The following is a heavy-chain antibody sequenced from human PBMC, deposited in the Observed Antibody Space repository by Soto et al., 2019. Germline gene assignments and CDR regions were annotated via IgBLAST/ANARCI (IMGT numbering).Heavy chain of an antibody. CDR1: GYSFTSYW. CDR3: ARIRANVLRYFDSRSGAANYYYYYMDV. J-gene: IGHJ6*03. CDR2: IYPGDSDT. Sequence: GESLKISCKGSGYSFTSYWIGWVRQMPGKGLEWMGIIYPGDSDTRYSPSFQGQVTISADKSISTAYLQWSSLKASDTAMYYCARIRANVLRYFDSRSGAANYYYYYMDVWGKGTTVTVCS. V-gene: IGHV5-51*01. D-gene: IGHD3-9*01.